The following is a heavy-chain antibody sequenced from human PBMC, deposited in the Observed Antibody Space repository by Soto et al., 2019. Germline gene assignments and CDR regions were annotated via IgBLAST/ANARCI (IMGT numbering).Heavy chain of an antibody. D-gene: IGHD2-2*01. J-gene: IGHJ6*02. CDR2: ISASKGTT. CDR1: AYTFTSYG. CDR3: ATKRGAMAVMDV. V-gene: IGHV1-18*04. Sequence: GASVKVSCKASAYTFTSYGISWMRQAPGQGLEWMGWISASKGTTNYAQKFQGRVTMTADTSTSTAYMELRSLRSDDTAVYYCATKRGAMAVMDVWGQGTTVTVSS.